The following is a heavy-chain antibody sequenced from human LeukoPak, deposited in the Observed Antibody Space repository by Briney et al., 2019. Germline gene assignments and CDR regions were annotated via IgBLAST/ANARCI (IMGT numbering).Heavy chain of an antibody. Sequence: SETLSLTCTVSGDSISSYYWSWIRQPPGKGLEWIGYIYYSGSTNYNPSLKSRVTISVDTSKNQFSLKLSSVTAADTAVYYCARAGVSYYYYYMDVWGKGTTVTVSS. CDR3: ARAGVSYYYYYMDV. CDR2: IYYSGST. V-gene: IGHV4-59*01. CDR1: GDSISSYY. J-gene: IGHJ6*03. D-gene: IGHD3-10*01.